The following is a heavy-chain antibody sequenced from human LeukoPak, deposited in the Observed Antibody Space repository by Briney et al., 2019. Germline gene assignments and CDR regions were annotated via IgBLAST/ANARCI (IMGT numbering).Heavy chain of an antibody. Sequence: SETLSLTCTVSGGSITSTSYYWGWIRQPPGKGLEWIGSIYYSGSTYYNPSLKSRVTISVDTSKNQFSLKLSSVTAADTAVYYCAGVIPSRGYYFDYWGQGTLVTVSS. CDR1: GGSITSTSYY. D-gene: IGHD3-16*02. CDR2: IYYSGST. CDR3: AGVIPSRGYYFDY. V-gene: IGHV4-39*01. J-gene: IGHJ4*02.